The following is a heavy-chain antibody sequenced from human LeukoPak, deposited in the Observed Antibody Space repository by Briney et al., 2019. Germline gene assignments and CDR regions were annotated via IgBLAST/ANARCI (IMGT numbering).Heavy chain of an antibody. J-gene: IGHJ4*02. V-gene: IGHV4-4*07. Sequence: PSETLSLTCTVSGGSISSYYWSWIRQPAGKGLEWIGRIYTSGSTNYNPSLKSRVTMSVDTSKNQFSLKLNSVTAADTAVYYCARAAGRGSTSGLDFDYWGQGTLVTVSS. CDR1: GGSISSYY. D-gene: IGHD2-2*01. CDR2: IYTSGST. CDR3: ARAAGRGSTSGLDFDY.